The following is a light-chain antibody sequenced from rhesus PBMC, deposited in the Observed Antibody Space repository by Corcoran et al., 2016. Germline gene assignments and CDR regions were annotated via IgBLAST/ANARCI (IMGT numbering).Light chain of an antibody. CDR3: QQYNDLLPT. CDR1: ESVGSY. Sequence: EIVMTQSPATLSLSPGETATLSCRASESVGSYIAWYQQKPGQAPKLLVHSAYFRATGIPDRFSGSGSRTEFTLTIRSLEPDDVGVYHCQQYNDLLPTFGQGTKVEIK. V-gene: IGKV3-40*03. J-gene: IGKJ1*01. CDR2: SAY.